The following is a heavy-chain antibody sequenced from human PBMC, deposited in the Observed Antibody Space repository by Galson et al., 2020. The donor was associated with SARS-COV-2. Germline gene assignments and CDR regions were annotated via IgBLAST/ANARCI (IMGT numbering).Heavy chain of an antibody. J-gene: IGHJ6*03. CDR2: IYHSGST. D-gene: IGHD3-9*01. V-gene: IGHV4-38-2*02. Sequence: SETLSLTCTVSGYSISSGYYWGWIRQPPGKGLEWIGSIYHSGSTYYNPSLKSRVTISVDTSKNQFSLKLSSVTAADTAVYYCARDARYFDWFRSPYYYYYMDVWGKGTTVTISS. CDR3: ARDARYFDWFRSPYYYYYMDV. CDR1: GYSISSGYY.